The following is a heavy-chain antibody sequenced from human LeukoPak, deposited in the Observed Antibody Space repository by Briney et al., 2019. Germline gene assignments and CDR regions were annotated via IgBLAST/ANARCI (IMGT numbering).Heavy chain of an antibody. CDR1: GGSINNYY. CDR3: ARSSGYYYDY. CDR2: IYYSGST. V-gene: IGHV4-59*01. Sequence: SETLSLTCSVSGGSINNYYWSWIRQPPRKGLEWIGFIYYSGSTNYNPSLKSRVTISVDTSKNQFSLKLSSVTAADTAVYYCARSSGYYYDYWGQGTLVTVSS. D-gene: IGHD3-22*01. J-gene: IGHJ4*02.